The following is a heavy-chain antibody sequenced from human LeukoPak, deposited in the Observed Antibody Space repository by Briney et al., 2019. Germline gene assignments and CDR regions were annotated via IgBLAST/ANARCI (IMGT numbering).Heavy chain of an antibody. D-gene: IGHD2-2*01. J-gene: IGHJ1*01. CDR2: IKQDGSEK. V-gene: IGHV3-7*05. Sequence: GGSLRLSCAASGFTFSSYWMSWVRQAPGKGLEWVANIKQDGSEKYYVDSVKGRFTISRDNSKNTLYPQMNSLRAEDTAVYFCAKDFPPGDQLPKYFHHWGQGTLVAVSS. CDR1: GFTFSSYW. CDR3: AKDFPPGDQLPKYFHH.